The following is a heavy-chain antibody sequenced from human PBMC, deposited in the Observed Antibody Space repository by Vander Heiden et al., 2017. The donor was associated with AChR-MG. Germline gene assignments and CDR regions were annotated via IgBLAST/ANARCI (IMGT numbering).Heavy chain of an antibody. V-gene: IGHV1-2*02. Sequence: QVQLVQSGAEVKKPGASVKVSCKASGYTFTGYYMHWVRQAPGQGLEWMGWINPNSGGTNDAQKFQGRVTMTRDTSISTAYMELSRLRSDDTAVYYCARDSRRYYYYGMDVWGQGTTVTVSS. J-gene: IGHJ6*02. CDR1: GYTFTGYY. CDR3: ARDSRRYYYYGMDV. CDR2: INPNSGGT.